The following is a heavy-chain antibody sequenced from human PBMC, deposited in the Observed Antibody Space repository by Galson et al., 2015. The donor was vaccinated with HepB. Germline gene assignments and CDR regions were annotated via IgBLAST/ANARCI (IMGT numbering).Heavy chain of an antibody. V-gene: IGHV3-33*01. J-gene: IGHJ4*02. CDR1: GFTFSSYG. CDR2: IWYDGSDK. CDR3: ATDRERDGNNAGFDY. Sequence: SLRLSCAASGFTFSSYGMHWVRQALGKGLEWVAVIWYDGSDKYYADSVKGRFTISRDNSKNTLYLQMNSLRAEDTAVYYCATDRERDGNNAGFDYWGQGTLVIVSS. D-gene: IGHD5-24*01.